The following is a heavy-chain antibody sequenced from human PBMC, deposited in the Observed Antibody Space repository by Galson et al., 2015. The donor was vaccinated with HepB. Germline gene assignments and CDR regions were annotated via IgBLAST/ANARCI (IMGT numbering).Heavy chain of an antibody. D-gene: IGHD3-16*01. CDR1: GGSISSSSYY. CDR2: IYYSGST. V-gene: IGHV4-39*02. Sequence: SETLSLTCTVSGGSISSSSYYWGWIRQPPGKGLEWIGSIYYSGSTYYNPSLKSRVTISVDTSNNQVSLKLSSVTAADTAVYYCAREIWGEGKLDYWGQGTLVTVSS. CDR3: AREIWGEGKLDY. J-gene: IGHJ4*02.